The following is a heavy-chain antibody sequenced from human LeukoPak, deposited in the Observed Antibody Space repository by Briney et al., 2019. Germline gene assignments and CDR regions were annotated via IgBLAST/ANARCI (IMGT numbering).Heavy chain of an antibody. CDR3: ARSESSGWPFDY. J-gene: IGHJ4*02. CDR2: IYPGDSDT. D-gene: IGHD6-19*01. V-gene: IGHV5-51*01. CDR1: GYTFTTYW. Sequence: GESLKISCLGSGYTFTTYWIGWVRQMPGKGLEWRGIIYPGDSDTRYSPSFQGQVTISADKSISTAYLQWSSLKASDSAMYYCARSESSGWPFDYWGQGTLVTVSS.